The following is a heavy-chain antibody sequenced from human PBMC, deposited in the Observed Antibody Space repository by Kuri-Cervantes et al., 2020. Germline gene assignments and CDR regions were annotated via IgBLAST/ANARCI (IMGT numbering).Heavy chain of an antibody. Sequence: SETLSLTCTVSGGSISNYYWSWIRQSPEKSLEWIGYVYSNGNTNYSPYLKSRITISVNTSKNQFSLLLRSVTAADTAVYYCTRGRNSHSRAWSLRGPDYYYYRMDVWGQGTTVTVSS. CDR2: VYSNGNT. V-gene: IGHV4-59*13. CDR3: TRGRNSHSRAWSLRGPDYYYYRMDV. J-gene: IGHJ6*02. D-gene: IGHD3-22*01. CDR1: GGSISNYY.